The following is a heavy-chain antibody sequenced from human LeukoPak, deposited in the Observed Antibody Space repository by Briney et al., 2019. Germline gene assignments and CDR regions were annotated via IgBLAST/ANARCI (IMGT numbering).Heavy chain of an antibody. D-gene: IGHD3-10*01. CDR3: AREVGSGSYFPYYMDV. J-gene: IGHJ6*03. CDR1: GGSISSSSYY. CDR2: IYYSGST. Sequence: PSETLSLTCTVSGGSISSSSYYWGWLRQPPGKGLEWIGSIYYSGSTYYNPSLKSRVTISVDTSKNQFSLKLRSVTAADTAVYYCAREVGSGSYFPYYMDVWGKGTTVTVSS. V-gene: IGHV4-39*02.